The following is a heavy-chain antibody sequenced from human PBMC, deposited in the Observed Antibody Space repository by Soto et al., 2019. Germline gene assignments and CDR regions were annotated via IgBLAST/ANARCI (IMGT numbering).Heavy chain of an antibody. CDR3: ARGNHGDYVFYYFDY. CDR2: IIPILGIA. V-gene: IGHV1-69*02. D-gene: IGHD4-17*01. J-gene: IGHJ4*02. Sequence: QVQLVQSGAAVKKPGSSVKVSCKASGGTFSSYTISWVRQAPGQGLEWMGRIIPILGIANYAQKFQGRVTITADKSTSTAYMELSSLRSEDTAVYYCARGNHGDYVFYYFDYWGQGTLVTVSS. CDR1: GGTFSSYT.